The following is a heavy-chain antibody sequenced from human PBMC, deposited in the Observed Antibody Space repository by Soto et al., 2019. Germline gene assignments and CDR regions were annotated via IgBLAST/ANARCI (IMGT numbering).Heavy chain of an antibody. J-gene: IGHJ6*03. CDR3: ACGYDYYYYMDV. CDR1: SGSFSSSKW. CDR2: IYHSGST. V-gene: IGHV4-4*02. Sequence: QVQLQESGPGLVKPSGTLSLTCAVSSGSFSSSKWWSWVRQPPGKGLEWIGEIYHSGSTHYNPSLKSRVTISVDKSKIQFSVKLSSVTAADTAVYYCACGYDYYYYMDVWGKGTTVTVSS. D-gene: IGHD5-12*01.